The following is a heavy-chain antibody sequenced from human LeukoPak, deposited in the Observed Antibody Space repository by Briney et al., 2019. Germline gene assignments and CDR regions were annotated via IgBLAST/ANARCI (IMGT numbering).Heavy chain of an antibody. D-gene: IGHD3-10*01. V-gene: IGHV3-23*01. CDR2: VSGSGGSI. CDR1: GFTFSSYA. J-gene: IGHJ4*02. CDR3: ANGDGSGSYHDF. Sequence: PGGSLRLSCAASGFTFSSYAMSWVRQAPGKGLEWVSAVSGSGGSIYYADSVKGRFTISRDNSKNTLYLQMNSLRAEDTAVYYCANGDGSGSYHDFWGQGTLVVVSS.